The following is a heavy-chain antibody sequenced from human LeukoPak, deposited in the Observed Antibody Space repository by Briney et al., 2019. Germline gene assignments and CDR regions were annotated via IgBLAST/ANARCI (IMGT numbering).Heavy chain of an antibody. J-gene: IGHJ4*02. CDR1: GLTFSSYA. Sequence: GSLRLSCAASGLTFSSYAMTWVRQPPGKGLEWIGEINHSGSTNYNPSLKSRVTISVDTSKNQFSLKLSSVTAADTAVYYCARDTAILDYWGQGTLVTVSS. V-gene: IGHV4-34*01. CDR2: INHSGST. CDR3: ARDTAILDY. D-gene: IGHD5-18*01.